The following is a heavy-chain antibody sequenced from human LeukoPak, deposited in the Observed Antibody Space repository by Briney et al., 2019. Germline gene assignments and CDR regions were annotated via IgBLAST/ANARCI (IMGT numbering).Heavy chain of an antibody. D-gene: IGHD3-9*01. J-gene: IGHJ4*02. CDR2: VYYIGNS. V-gene: IGHV4-39*02. CDR1: GGPISSSSYY. CDR3: AREEVRRGYDILTGYYSTTLPDY. Sequence: PSETLSLTCSVSGGPISSSSYYWGWIRQPPGKGLEWIGNVYYIGNSFQNPSLKSRVTLSVDRSKNQFSLKLTSVTAADTAVYYCAREEVRRGYDILTGYYSTTLPDYWGQGTLVTVSS.